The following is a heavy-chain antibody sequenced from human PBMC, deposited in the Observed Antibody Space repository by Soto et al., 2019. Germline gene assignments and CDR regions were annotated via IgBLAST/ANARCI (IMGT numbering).Heavy chain of an antibody. Sequence: PSETLSLTCAVYGGAFSAHYWSWIRQSPGKGLEWIGEITHSGSTNYNPSLKSRLTISVDTSKNQFSLKLSSVTAADTAVYYCASGWLVSDYWGQGTRVTVSS. J-gene: IGHJ4*02. CDR1: GGAFSAHY. V-gene: IGHV4-34*01. D-gene: IGHD3-22*01. CDR3: ASGWLVSDY. CDR2: ITHSGST.